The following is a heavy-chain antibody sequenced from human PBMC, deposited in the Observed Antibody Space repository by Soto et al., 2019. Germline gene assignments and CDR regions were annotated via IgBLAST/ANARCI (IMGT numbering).Heavy chain of an antibody. CDR2: INPNSGGT. CDR1: GYTFTGYY. J-gene: IGHJ5*02. CDR3: ARDGLGAARLNSGWFDP. Sequence: QVQLVQSGAEVKKPGASVKVSCKASGYTFTGYYMHWVRQAPGQGLEWMGWINPNSGGTNYAQKFQGWVTMTRDTAISTAYMELGRLRSDDTAVYYCARDGLGAARLNSGWFDPWGQGTLVTVSS. D-gene: IGHD1-20*01. V-gene: IGHV1-2*04.